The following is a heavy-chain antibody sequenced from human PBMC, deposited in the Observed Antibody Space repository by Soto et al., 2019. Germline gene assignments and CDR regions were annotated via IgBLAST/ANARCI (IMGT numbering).Heavy chain of an antibody. V-gene: IGHV3-23*01. CDR1: GFTFSSYA. D-gene: IGHD5-12*01. J-gene: IGHJ4*02. Sequence: EVQLLESGGGLVQPGGSLRLSCAASGFTFSSYAMSWVRQAPGKGLEWVSAISGSGGSTYYADSVKGRFTISRDNSKNTLYRQMNSLRAEDTAVYYCANDTRGYDGRTPDYWGQGTLVTVSS. CDR2: ISGSGGST. CDR3: ANDTRGYDGRTPDY.